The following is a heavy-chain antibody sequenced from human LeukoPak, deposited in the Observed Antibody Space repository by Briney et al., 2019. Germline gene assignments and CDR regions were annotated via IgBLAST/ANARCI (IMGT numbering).Heavy chain of an antibody. CDR2: IYYSGSA. CDR3: ARAGGIRTAALDLDY. CDR1: GGSISSYY. J-gene: IGHJ4*02. D-gene: IGHD6-25*01. V-gene: IGHV4-59*01. Sequence: PSETLSLTCTVSGGSISSYYWSWIRQPPGKGLEWIGYIYYSGSANHNPSLKSRVTISSDTSKNQFSLKLTSVTAADTAVYYCARAGGIRTAALDLDYWGQGTLVTVSS.